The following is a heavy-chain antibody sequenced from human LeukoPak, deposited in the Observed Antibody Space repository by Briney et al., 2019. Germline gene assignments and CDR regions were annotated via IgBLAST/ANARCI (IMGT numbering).Heavy chain of an antibody. J-gene: IGHJ4*02. CDR3: ARDRGSGWSLDY. Sequence: ASVKVSCKASGYTFTSYDINWVRQATGQGLEWMGWMNPNSGGTNYAQKFQDWVTMTRDTSISTAYMELSRLKSDDTAVYFCARDRGSGWSLDYWGQGTLVTVSS. CDR2: MNPNSGGT. CDR1: GYTFTSYD. D-gene: IGHD6-19*01. V-gene: IGHV1-2*04.